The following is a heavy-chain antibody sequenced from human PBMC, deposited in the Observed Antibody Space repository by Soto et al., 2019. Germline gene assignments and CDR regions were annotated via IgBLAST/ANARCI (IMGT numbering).Heavy chain of an antibody. CDR1: GFTFSSYE. CDR3: ARDLPRSGAFDI. CDR2: ISSSGSTI. Sequence: XGSLRLSCAAAGFTFSSYEMNWVRQAPGKGLDWVSYISSSGSTIYYADSVKGRFTISRDNAKNSLYLQMNSLRAEDTAVYYCARDLPRSGAFDIWGQGTMVTVSS. V-gene: IGHV3-48*03. J-gene: IGHJ3*02.